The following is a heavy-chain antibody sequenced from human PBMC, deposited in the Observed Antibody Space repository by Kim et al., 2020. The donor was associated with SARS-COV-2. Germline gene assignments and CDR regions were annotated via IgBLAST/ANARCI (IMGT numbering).Heavy chain of an antibody. V-gene: IGHV7-4-1*02. CDR1: GYIFTSYA. CDR3: ARVHVLPWFGGAFDI. CDR2: INTNTVNT. J-gene: IGHJ3*02. D-gene: IGHD3-10*01. Sequence: ASVKVSCKASGYIFTSYAMHWVRQAPGQGLEWMGWINTNTVNTTYAQGFTGRLVFSLDTSVSTAYLQISSLTAEDTAVYYCARVHVLPWFGGAFDIWGQRALVT.